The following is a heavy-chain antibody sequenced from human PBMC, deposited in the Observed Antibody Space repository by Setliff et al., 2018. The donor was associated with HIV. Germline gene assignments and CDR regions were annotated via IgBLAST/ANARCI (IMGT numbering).Heavy chain of an antibody. CDR3: AKDHSGSHLVPTAAFDN. J-gene: IGHJ4*02. Sequence: PGGSLRLSCAASGLGFSRNSMHWVRQAPGKGLEWVAAISYDGSNKYYGDSVKGRFTIYRDNSKNIVYLQMNGLRAEDTALYFCAKDHSGSHLVPTAAFDNWGQGTQVTVSS. D-gene: IGHD3-10*01. CDR1: GLGFSRNS. CDR2: ISYDGSNK. V-gene: IGHV3-30*04.